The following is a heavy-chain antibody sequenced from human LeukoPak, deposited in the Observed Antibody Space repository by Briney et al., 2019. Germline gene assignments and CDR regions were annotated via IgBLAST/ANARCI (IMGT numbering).Heavy chain of an antibody. J-gene: IGHJ6*02. D-gene: IGHD3-3*01. CDR2: MNPNSGNT. CDR1: VYTFTSYD. CDR3: ARGGFLEWLLRTTYYYYGMDV. V-gene: IGHV1-8*01. Sequence: ASVKVSCKASVYTFTSYDINWVRQATGQGLEWMGWMNPNSGNTGYAQKFQGRVTMTRNTSISTAYMELSSLRSEDTAVYYCARGGFLEWLLRTTYYYYGMDVWGQGTTVTVSS.